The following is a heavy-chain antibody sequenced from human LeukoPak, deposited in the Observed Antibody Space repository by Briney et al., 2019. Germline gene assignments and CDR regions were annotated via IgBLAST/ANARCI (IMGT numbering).Heavy chain of an antibody. CDR1: GFTFDDYG. CDR2: INWNGGST. D-gene: IGHD6-13*01. CDR3: ARDGQRTFNAAAGLDY. V-gene: IGHV3-20*04. Sequence: PGGSLRLSCAASGFTFDDYGMSWVRQAPGKGLEWVSGINWNGGSTGYADSVKGRFTISRDNAKNSLYLQMNSLRAEDTALYYCARDGQRTFNAAAGLDYWGQGTLVTVSS. J-gene: IGHJ4*02.